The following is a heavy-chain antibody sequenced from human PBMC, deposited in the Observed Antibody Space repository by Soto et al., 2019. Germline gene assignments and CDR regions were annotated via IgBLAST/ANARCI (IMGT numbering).Heavy chain of an antibody. CDR2: IIPILGIA. V-gene: IGHV1-69*08. CDR1: GGTFSSYT. D-gene: IGHD3-22*01. CDR3: ARDKTGYYDNPWFDP. J-gene: IGHJ5*02. Sequence: QVQLVQSGAEVKKPGSSVKVSCKASGGTFSSYTISWVRQAPGQGLEWMGRIIPILGIANYAQKFQGRVTITADKSTSTAYMELSSLRSEDTAVYYCARDKTGYYDNPWFDPWGQGTLVTVSS.